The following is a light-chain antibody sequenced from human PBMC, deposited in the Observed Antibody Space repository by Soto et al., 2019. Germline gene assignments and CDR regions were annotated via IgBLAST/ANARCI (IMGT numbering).Light chain of an antibody. CDR3: AAWDDSLNGVV. CDR2: SNN. CDR1: SSNIGSNT. J-gene: IGLJ2*01. Sequence: QSVLTQPPSASGTPGQRGTISCSGSSSNIGSNTVNWYQQLPGTAPKLLIYSNNQRPSGVPDRFSGSKSGTSASLAISGLQSEDEADYYCAAWDDSLNGVVFGGGTKLTAL. V-gene: IGLV1-44*01.